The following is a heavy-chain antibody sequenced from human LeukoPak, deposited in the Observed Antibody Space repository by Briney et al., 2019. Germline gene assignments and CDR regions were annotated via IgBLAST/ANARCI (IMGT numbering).Heavy chain of an antibody. CDR3: ARGGAVDPLLFDY. CDR1: GDSISSSTYY. Sequence: SETLSLTCTVSGDSISSSTYYWGWIRQPPGKGLEWVGNIYYDGSTYYNPSLKSRVTISLDTPKSQFSLKLSSVTAADTAVYHCARGGAVDPLLFDYWAREPWSPSPQ. D-gene: IGHD6-19*01. J-gene: IGHJ4*02. V-gene: IGHV4-39*07. CDR2: IYYDGST.